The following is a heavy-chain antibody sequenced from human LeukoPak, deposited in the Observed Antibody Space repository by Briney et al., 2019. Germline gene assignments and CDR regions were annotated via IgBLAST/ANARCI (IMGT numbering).Heavy chain of an antibody. J-gene: IGHJ4*02. CDR1: GFTVSSNY. D-gene: IGHD3-16*01. CDR3: ARSLPVWEGDYFDY. V-gene: IGHV3-53*01. Sequence: GGSLRLSCAASGFTVSSNYMSWVRQAPGKGLEWVSVIYSGGSTYYADSVKGRFTISRDNSKNTLYLQMNSLRAEDTAVYYCARSLPVWEGDYFDYWGQGTLVTVSS. CDR2: IYSGGST.